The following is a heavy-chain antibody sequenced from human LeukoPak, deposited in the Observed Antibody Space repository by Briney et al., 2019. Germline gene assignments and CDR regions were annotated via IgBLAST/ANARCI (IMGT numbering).Heavy chain of an antibody. D-gene: IGHD6-13*01. CDR1: GGSISSYY. J-gene: IGHJ4*02. CDR3: ARIAAAGTGLLAYFDY. Sequence: SETLSLTCTVSGGSISSYYWSWIRQPAGKGLEWIARIYTSGSTNYNPSLKSRVTMSVDTSKNQFSLKLSSVTAADTAVYYCARIAAAGTGLLAYFDYWGQGTLVTVSS. V-gene: IGHV4-4*07. CDR2: IYTSGST.